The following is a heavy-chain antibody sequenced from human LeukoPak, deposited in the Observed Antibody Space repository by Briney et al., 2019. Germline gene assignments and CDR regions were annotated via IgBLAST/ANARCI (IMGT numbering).Heavy chain of an antibody. J-gene: IGHJ4*02. D-gene: IGHD3-22*01. Sequence: GGSLRLSCAASGFTFSSYAMSWVRQAPGKGLEWVSAISGSAARVFYSDSVKGRFTISRDNSKNTLYLQMNSLRAEDTAVYYCAKNPPLASRVVVIFFNYWGQGTLVTVSS. CDR2: ISGSAARV. CDR1: GFTFSSYA. CDR3: AKNPPLASRVVVIFFNY. V-gene: IGHV3-23*01.